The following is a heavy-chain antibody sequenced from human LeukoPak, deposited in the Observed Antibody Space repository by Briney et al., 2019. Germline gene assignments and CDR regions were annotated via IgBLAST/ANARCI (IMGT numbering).Heavy chain of an antibody. CDR2: IYYSGST. Sequence: PSETLSLTCTVSGGSISSYYWSWIRQPPGKGLEWIGYIYYSGSTNYNPSLKSRVTISVDTSKNQSSLKLSSVTAADTAVYYCARDSPLGPLWFDPWGQGTLVTVSS. CDR3: ARDSPLGPLWFDP. D-gene: IGHD1-26*01. V-gene: IGHV4-59*01. CDR1: GGSISSYY. J-gene: IGHJ5*02.